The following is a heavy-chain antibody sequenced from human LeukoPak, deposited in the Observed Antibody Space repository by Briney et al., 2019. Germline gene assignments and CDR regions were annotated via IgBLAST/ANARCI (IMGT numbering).Heavy chain of an antibody. J-gene: IGHJ5*02. Sequence: SVKVSCTASGGTFSSYAISWVRQAPGQGLEWMGGIIPIFGTANYAQKFQGRVTITADESTSTAYMELSSLRSEDTAVYYCARDNNGDYYDYNWFDPWGQGTLVTVSS. CDR3: ARDNNGDYYDYNWFDP. D-gene: IGHD3-22*01. CDR1: GGTFSSYA. V-gene: IGHV1-69*13. CDR2: IIPIFGTA.